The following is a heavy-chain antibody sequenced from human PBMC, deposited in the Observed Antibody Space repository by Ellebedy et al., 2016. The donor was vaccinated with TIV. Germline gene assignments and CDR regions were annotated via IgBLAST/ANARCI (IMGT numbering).Heavy chain of an antibody. CDR3: ASPRTHGRGRVYYYGMDV. V-gene: IGHV1-46*01. CDR1: GYTFTSYY. CDR2: INPSGGST. Sequence: AASVKVSCKASGYTFTSYYMHWARQAPGQGLEWMGVINPSGGSTSYAQKFQGRVTMTRDPSTSTVYMELSSLRSEDTAVYYCASPRTHGRGRVYYYGMDVWGQGTTVTVSS. J-gene: IGHJ6*02. D-gene: IGHD3-16*01.